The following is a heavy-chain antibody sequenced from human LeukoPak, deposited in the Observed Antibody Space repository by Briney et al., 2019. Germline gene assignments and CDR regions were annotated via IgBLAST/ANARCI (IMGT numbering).Heavy chain of an antibody. CDR2: TYYRSKWYN. Sequence: PSQTLSLTCDISGDSVSSNSAAWNWIRQSPSRGLEWLGRTYYRSKWYNDYAISVKSRMTINADTSKNQFSLQLNSVTPEDTAVYHCAKGRWALFDCWGQGTLVIVSS. V-gene: IGHV6-1*01. J-gene: IGHJ4*02. CDR3: AKGRWALFDC. CDR1: GDSVSSNSAA. D-gene: IGHD3-10*01.